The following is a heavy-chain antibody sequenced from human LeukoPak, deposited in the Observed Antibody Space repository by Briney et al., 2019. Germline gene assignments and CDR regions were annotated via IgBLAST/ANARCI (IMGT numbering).Heavy chain of an antibody. Sequence: PSETLSLTCTVSGGSISSYYWSWIRQPPGKGLEWIGYIYYSGSTNYNPSLKSRVTISVDTSKNQFSLKLSSVTAADTAVYYCARSRNDYYDSRIDYWGQGTLVTVSS. CDR2: IYYSGST. V-gene: IGHV4-59*01. CDR3: ARSRNDYYDSRIDY. CDR1: GGSISSYY. D-gene: IGHD3-22*01. J-gene: IGHJ4*02.